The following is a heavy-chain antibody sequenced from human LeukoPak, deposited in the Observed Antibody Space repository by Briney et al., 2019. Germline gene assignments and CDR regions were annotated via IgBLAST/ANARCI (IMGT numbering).Heavy chain of an antibody. CDR3: AKGAAYCGSDCFLYYFNY. D-gene: IGHD2-21*02. Sequence: GGSLRLSCAASGFNYTTFAMGWVRPAPRKGRGWVSGISGRGRTTSYADSVEGRFTISRDNSKNMLFLQMNSLRAEDSAVYYCAKGAAYCGSDCFLYYFNYWGQGTLVTVSS. V-gene: IGHV3-23*01. CDR1: GFNYTTFA. J-gene: IGHJ4*02. CDR2: ISGRGRTT.